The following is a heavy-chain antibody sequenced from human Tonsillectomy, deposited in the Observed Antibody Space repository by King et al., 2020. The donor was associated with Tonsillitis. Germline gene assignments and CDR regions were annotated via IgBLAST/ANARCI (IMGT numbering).Heavy chain of an antibody. CDR1: GYTFTTYG. V-gene: IGHV1-18*04. CDR2: INAKKDKT. J-gene: IGHJ4*02. D-gene: IGHD3-16*01. CDR3: VRDEYYVFDY. Sequence: QLVQSGAEVKKPGASVKVSCKASGYTFTTYGISWVRQAPGQGLEWLGWINAKKDKTNCAQNFQGRVTMTADTSTSTVYMELRSLRSDDTAVYYCVRDEYYVFDYWGQGTLVTVSA.